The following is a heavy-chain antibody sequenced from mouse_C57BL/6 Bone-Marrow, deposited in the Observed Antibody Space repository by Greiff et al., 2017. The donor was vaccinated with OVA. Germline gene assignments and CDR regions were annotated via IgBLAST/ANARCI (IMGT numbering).Heavy chain of an antibody. V-gene: IGHV5-17*01. D-gene: IGHD2-3*01. Sequence: EVQRVESGGGLVKPGGSLKLSCAASGFTFSDYGMHWVRQAPEKGLEWVAYISSGSSTIYYADTVKGRFTISRDNAKNTLFLQMTSLRSEDTAMYYCAKDSFDGYYVNFDVWGTGTTVTVSS. CDR3: AKDSFDGYYVNFDV. CDR2: ISSGSSTI. CDR1: GFTFSDYG. J-gene: IGHJ1*03.